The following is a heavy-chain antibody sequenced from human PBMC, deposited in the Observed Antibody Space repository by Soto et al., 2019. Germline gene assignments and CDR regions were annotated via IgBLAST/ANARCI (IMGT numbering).Heavy chain of an antibody. CDR1: GFTFSSYA. CDR2: ISGSGGTT. Sequence: EVQVLESGGGLVQPGGSLRLSCAASGFTFSSYAMSWVRQAPGKGLEWVSLISGSGGTTYYEDSVKGRFTISRDNSKNRLYLQLNRLRAGDTAVYDCARVYRDTVVVPPATNWFDPWGQGTLVTVSS. CDR3: ARVYRDTVVVPPATNWFDP. V-gene: IGHV3-23*01. J-gene: IGHJ5*02. D-gene: IGHD2-2*01.